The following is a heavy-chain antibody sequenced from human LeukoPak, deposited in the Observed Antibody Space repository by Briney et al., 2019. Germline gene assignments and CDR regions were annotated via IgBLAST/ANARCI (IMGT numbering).Heavy chain of an antibody. D-gene: IGHD2-2*01. CDR2: VYPGDSDT. CDR3: ARLLGGCIGTSCFRYFHD. CDR1: GYSFTTYW. J-gene: IGHJ1*01. Sequence: GESLKISCKGSGYSFTTYWIGWVRHMPGKGLEWMGFVYPGDSDTIYSPSFLGQVIISADKSIGTAYVQWTSLKASDTALYYCARLLGGCIGTSCFRYFHDWGQGTLVTVSS. V-gene: IGHV5-51*01.